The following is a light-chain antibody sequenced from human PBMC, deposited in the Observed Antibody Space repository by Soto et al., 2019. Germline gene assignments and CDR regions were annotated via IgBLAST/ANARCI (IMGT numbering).Light chain of an antibody. V-gene: IGKV3D-20*01. Sequence: EIVLTQSPATLSLSPGERAALSCGASQSVSSNYLAWYQQKPGLAPRLLIYDASRRATGIPDRFSGSGSWADFILSISRLEPEDFAVYYCQQYGRSPWTFGQGTKVEFK. CDR2: DAS. CDR3: QQYGRSPWT. CDR1: QSVSSNY. J-gene: IGKJ1*01.